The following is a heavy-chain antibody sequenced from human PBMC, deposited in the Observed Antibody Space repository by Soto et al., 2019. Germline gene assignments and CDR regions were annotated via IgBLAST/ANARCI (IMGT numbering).Heavy chain of an antibody. J-gene: IGHJ4*02. D-gene: IGHD3-3*01. CDR2: ISYDGSNK. V-gene: IGHV3-30*18. Sequence: GGSLRLSCAASGFTFSSYGMHWVRQAPGKGLEWVAVISYDGSNKYYADSVKGRFTISRDNSKNTLYLQMNSLRAEDTAVYYCAKDPEWGRYDFWGGYFDYWGQGTLVTVSS. CDR3: AKDPEWGRYDFWGGYFDY. CDR1: GFTFSSYG.